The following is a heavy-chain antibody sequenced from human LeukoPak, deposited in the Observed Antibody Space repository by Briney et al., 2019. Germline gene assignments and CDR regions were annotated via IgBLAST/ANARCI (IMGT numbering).Heavy chain of an antibody. D-gene: IGHD6-13*01. V-gene: IGHV1-24*01. CDR3: ATVQQLAAYYGMDV. J-gene: IGHJ6*02. Sequence: ASVKVSCKASGYTFTGYYMHWVRQAPGKGLEWMGGFDPEDGETIYAQKFQGRVTMTEDTSTDTAYMELSSLRSEDTAVYYCATVQQLAAYYGMDVWGQGTTVTVSS. CDR1: GYTFTGYY. CDR2: FDPEDGET.